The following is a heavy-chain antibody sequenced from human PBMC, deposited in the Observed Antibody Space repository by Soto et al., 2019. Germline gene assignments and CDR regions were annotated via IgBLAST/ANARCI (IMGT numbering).Heavy chain of an antibody. Sequence: GGSLRLSCAASGFTFSSYAMSWVRQAPGKGLEWVSAISGSGGSTYYADSVKGRFTISRDNSKNTLYLQMNRLRAEDTAVYYCAKDLIVVVVAAKAGAFDIWGQGTMVTVSS. CDR2: ISGSGGST. J-gene: IGHJ3*02. CDR3: AKDLIVVVVAAKAGAFDI. CDR1: GFTFSSYA. D-gene: IGHD2-15*01. V-gene: IGHV3-23*01.